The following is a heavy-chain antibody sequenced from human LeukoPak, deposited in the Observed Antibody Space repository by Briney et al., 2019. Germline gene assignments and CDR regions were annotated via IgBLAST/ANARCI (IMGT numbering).Heavy chain of an antibody. CDR2: MYPSGST. D-gene: IGHD4-23*01. J-gene: IGHJ4*02. CDR3: ATGWELGRFDY. Sequence: SETLSLTCSVSGGSISSYYWSWIRQPAGKGLEWIGRMYPSGSTNYNPSLKTRVTMSVDTSKNQFSLKLSSVTAADTAVYYCATGWELGRFDYWGQGALVTVSS. CDR1: GGSISSYY. V-gene: IGHV4-4*07.